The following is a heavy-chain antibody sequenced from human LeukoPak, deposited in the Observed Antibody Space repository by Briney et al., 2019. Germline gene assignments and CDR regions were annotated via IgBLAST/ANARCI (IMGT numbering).Heavy chain of an antibody. V-gene: IGHV3-21*01. CDR2: IGSRSTSI. Sequence: GGSLRLSCAASEFTFTSHSMNWVRQAPGKGLEWVSSIGSRSTSIYYADSVKGRFTISRDNAKNSLYLQMNSLRAEDTAVYYCARESSESFDIWGQGTMVTVSS. D-gene: IGHD6-25*01. CDR1: EFTFTSHS. J-gene: IGHJ3*02. CDR3: ARESSESFDI.